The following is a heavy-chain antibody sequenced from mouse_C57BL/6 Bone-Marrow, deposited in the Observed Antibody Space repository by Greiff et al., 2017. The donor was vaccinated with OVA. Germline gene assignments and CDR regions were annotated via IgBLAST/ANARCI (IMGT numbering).Heavy chain of an antibody. J-gene: IGHJ3*01. CDR2: ISDGGGYT. CDR1: GFTFSSYA. D-gene: IGHD2-4*01. Sequence: EVQGVESGGGLVKPGGSLKLSCAASGFTFSSYAMSWVRQTPEKRLEWVATISDGGGYTYYPDNVKGRFTISRDNAKNNLYLQMSHLKSEDTAMYYCARGSDYDYAWFAYWGQGTLVTVSA. CDR3: ARGSDYDYAWFAY. V-gene: IGHV5-4*01.